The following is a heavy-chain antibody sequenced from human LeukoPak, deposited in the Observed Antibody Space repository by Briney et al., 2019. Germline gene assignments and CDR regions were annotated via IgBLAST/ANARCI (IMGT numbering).Heavy chain of an antibody. CDR2: IWYDGSNK. CDR1: GFTFSSYG. D-gene: IGHD6-13*01. Sequence: GRSLRLSCAASGFTFSSYGMHWVRQAPGKGLAWVAVIWYDGSNKYYADSVKGRFTISRDNSKNTLYLQMNSLRAEDTAVYYCAMCIAAAGTRRDYYYYGMDVWGKGTTVTVS. V-gene: IGHV3-33*01. CDR3: AMCIAAAGTRRDYYYYGMDV. J-gene: IGHJ6*04.